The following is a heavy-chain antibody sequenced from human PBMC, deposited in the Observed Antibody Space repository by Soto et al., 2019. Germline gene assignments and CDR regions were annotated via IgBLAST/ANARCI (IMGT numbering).Heavy chain of an antibody. Sequence: GSLRLSCAASGFTVSKNDMTWVRQSPGKGLEWVSVIHRGGNTNYADSVKGRFTISRDNSKNMLNLQMNSLRAEDTAVYYCVRYSAGDIRPCRMDAWGQGTTVTVSS. J-gene: IGHJ6*02. V-gene: IGHV3-66*01. CDR2: IHRGGNT. CDR1: GFTVSKND. CDR3: VRYSAGDIRPCRMDA. D-gene: IGHD1-26*01.